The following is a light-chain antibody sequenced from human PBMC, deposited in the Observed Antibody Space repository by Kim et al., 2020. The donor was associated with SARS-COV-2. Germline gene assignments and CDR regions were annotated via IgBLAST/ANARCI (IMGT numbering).Light chain of an antibody. CDR2: GAS. CDR3: QQYNNWPPLT. J-gene: IGKJ4*01. V-gene: IGKV3-15*01. Sequence: PGKRATHSCRASQSVSSNLAWYQHKPGQAPRLLIYGASTRATGIPVRFSGSGSGTEFTLTISSLQSEDFAVYYCQQYNNWPPLTFGGGTKVDIK. CDR1: QSVSSN.